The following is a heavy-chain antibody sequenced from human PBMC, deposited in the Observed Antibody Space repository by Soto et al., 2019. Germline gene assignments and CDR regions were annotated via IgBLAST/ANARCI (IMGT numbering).Heavy chain of an antibody. J-gene: IGHJ1*01. Sequence: EVQLLESGGALVQPGGSLRLSCAASGFTFSSYAMTWVRQAPGKGLEWVSLITGSGGDTYYGDSVKGRFTISRDNSKNTLFLQLNSLRVEDTAVYFCAKAEGGTWGTEYFQSWGPGTLVTVSS. D-gene: IGHD7-27*01. CDR1: GFTFSSYA. V-gene: IGHV3-23*01. CDR2: ITGSGGDT. CDR3: AKAEGGTWGTEYFQS.